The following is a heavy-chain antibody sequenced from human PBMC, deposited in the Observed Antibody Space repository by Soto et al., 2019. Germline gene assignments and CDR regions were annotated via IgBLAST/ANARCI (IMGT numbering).Heavy chain of an antibody. V-gene: IGHV3-30*18. CDR3: AKDQDLGYDSSGYPYGMDV. Sequence: PGGSLRLSCAASGFNFSSYGMHWVRQAPGEGLEWVAVISYDGSNKYYADSVKGRFTISRDNSKNTLYLQMNSLRAEDTAVYYCAKDQDLGYDSSGYPYGMDVWGQGT. CDR2: ISYDGSNK. CDR1: GFNFSSYG. J-gene: IGHJ6*02. D-gene: IGHD3-22*01.